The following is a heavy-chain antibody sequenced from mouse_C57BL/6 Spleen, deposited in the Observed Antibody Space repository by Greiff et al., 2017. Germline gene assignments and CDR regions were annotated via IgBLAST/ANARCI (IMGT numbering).Heavy chain of an antibody. CDR1: GFTFSSYA. J-gene: IGHJ2*01. Sequence: EVQLVESGGGLVKPGGSLKLSCAASGFTFSSYAMSWVRQTPKKRLEWVATISDGGSYTYYPDNVKGRFTISRDNAKNNLYLQMSHLKSEDTAMYYCATGRLRPYFDYWGQGTTLTVSS. CDR3: ATGRLRPYFDY. D-gene: IGHD3-2*02. V-gene: IGHV5-4*01. CDR2: ISDGGSYT.